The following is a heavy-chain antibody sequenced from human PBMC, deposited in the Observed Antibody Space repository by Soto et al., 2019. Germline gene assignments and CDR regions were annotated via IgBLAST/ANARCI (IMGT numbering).Heavy chain of an antibody. D-gene: IGHD6-6*01. V-gene: IGHV1-18*01. CDR2: ISAHNGNT. CDR3: ARGRDGDY. Sequence: QVHLVQSGAEVKKPGASVKVSCKASGYTFTSYGITWVRQAPGQGLEWMGWISAHNGNTDYAQKRQGRIIVTRDPSTSSAYMELRSLISDDTAVYSCARGRDGDYWGQGALVTVSS. CDR1: GYTFTSYG. J-gene: IGHJ4*02.